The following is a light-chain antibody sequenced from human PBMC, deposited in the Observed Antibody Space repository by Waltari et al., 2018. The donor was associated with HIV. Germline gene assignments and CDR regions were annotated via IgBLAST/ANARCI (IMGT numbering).Light chain of an antibody. Sequence: SYVLTQPASVSVAPGQTATGPRGGDNVARKSVIWYQQRAGKATILVLYDDTDRPSGIPERFSGSKFGNTATLTISRVEAGDEGDYYCHVWESSSDEYVFGTGTKVTV. CDR1: NVARKS. V-gene: IGLV3-21*02. CDR2: DDT. CDR3: HVWESSSDEYV. J-gene: IGLJ1*01.